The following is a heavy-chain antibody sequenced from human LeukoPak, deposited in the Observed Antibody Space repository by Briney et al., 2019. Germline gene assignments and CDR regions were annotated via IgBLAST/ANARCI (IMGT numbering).Heavy chain of an antibody. CDR3: AKVTKGTIDY. D-gene: IGHD1/OR15-1a*01. Sequence: GASLRLSCAASGFTFSSYAMSWVRQAPGEGLEWVSAISGSGSSTYYADSVKGRFTISRDNSKNTLYLQMNSLRAEDTAVYYCAKVTKGTIDYWGQGTLVTVSS. J-gene: IGHJ4*02. CDR2: ISGSGSST. V-gene: IGHV3-23*01. CDR1: GFTFSSYA.